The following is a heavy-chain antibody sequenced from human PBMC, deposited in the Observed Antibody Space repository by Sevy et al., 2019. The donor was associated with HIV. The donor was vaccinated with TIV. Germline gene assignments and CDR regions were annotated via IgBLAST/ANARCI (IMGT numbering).Heavy chain of an antibody. CDR1: GGSMNIYY. D-gene: IGHD1-20*01. Sequence: SETLSLTCTVSGGSMNIYYWSWIRQPPGKGLKWIGYIYYSGSTNYNPSLKSRVTISVDTSKNQFSLKLRSVTDADTAVYYCARVGFNWNDVDYWGQGTLVTVSS. V-gene: IGHV4-59*01. CDR3: ARVGFNWNDVDY. CDR2: IYYSGST. J-gene: IGHJ4*02.